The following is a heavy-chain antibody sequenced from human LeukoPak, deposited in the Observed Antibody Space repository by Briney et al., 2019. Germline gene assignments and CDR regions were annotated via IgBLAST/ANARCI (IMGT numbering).Heavy chain of an antibody. V-gene: IGHV4-34*01. Sequence: SETLSLTCAVYGGSFSGYYWSWIRQSPGKGLEWIGERHHSGNSDYNPSLKSRVTISVDTSKNQFSLKLSSVTAADTAVYYCARGGSGWGFDYWGQGTLVTVSS. D-gene: IGHD6-19*01. J-gene: IGHJ4*02. CDR2: RHHSGNS. CDR1: GGSFSGYY. CDR3: ARGGSGWGFDY.